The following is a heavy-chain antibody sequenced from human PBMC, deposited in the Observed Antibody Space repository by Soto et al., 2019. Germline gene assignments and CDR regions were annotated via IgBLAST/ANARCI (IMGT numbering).Heavy chain of an antibody. J-gene: IGHJ4*02. Sequence: GSLRLSCAASGFTFSSYWMSWVRQAPGKGLEWVANIKQDGSEKYYVDSVKGRFTISRDNAKNSLYLQMNSLRAEDTAVYYCASDRFRGTYYLRGVTYFFEEWGQGAPVTVSS. CDR1: GFTFSSYW. V-gene: IGHV3-7*03. D-gene: IGHD1-26*01. CDR3: ASDRFRGTYYLRGVTYFFEE. CDR2: IKQDGSEK.